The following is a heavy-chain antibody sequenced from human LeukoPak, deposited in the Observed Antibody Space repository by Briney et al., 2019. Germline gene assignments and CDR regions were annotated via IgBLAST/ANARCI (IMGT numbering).Heavy chain of an antibody. V-gene: IGHV4-30-4*01. Sequence: SETLSLTCTVSGGSISSGGYYWSWIRQPPGEGLEWIGYIYYSGSTYYHPSLKSRVTISLDTSKNQFSLKLSSVTAADTAVYSCARVTTVTTACQVDYWGQGSLITVSS. J-gene: IGHJ4*02. CDR2: IYYSGST. CDR3: ARVTTVTTACQVDY. D-gene: IGHD4-17*01. CDR1: GGSISSGGYY.